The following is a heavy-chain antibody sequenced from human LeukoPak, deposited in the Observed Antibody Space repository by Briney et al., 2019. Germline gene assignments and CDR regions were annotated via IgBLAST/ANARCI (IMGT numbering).Heavy chain of an antibody. CDR3: ARGSYYDSSGSFYFDY. CDR1: GFTFSSYA. Sequence: GGSLRLSCAASGFTFSSYAMSWVRQAPGKGLEWVSGISGSGDNTYYADSVKGRFTISRDNSKNTLYVQVNSLGTEDTAAYYCARGSYYDSSGSFYFDYWGQGTLVTVSS. V-gene: IGHV3-23*01. D-gene: IGHD3-22*01. CDR2: ISGSGDNT. J-gene: IGHJ4*02.